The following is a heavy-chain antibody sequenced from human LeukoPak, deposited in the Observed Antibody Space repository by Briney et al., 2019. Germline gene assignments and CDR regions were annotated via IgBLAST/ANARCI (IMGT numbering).Heavy chain of an antibody. D-gene: IGHD3-16*01. Sequence: GRSLRLSRAASGLTFSRFGMHWVRQAPAKGLDWVALISHDGSQRYYTDSVSGRFTISRDNSKNTLYLQMDSLRAEDAAVYYCAKGQNRNGGALAYWGEGTLVTVSS. J-gene: IGHJ4*02. CDR3: AKGQNRNGGALAY. CDR1: GLTFSRFG. CDR2: ISHDGSQR. V-gene: IGHV3-30*18.